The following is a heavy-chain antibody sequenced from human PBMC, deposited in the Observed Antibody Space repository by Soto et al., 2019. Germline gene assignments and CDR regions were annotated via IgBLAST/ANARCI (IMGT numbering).Heavy chain of an antibody. V-gene: IGHV3-11*01. CDR1: GFTFSDYY. D-gene: IGHD3-22*01. CDR2: ISSSGSTI. J-gene: IGHJ3*02. CDR3: ARAYYYDSSGYYRGVLDAFDI. Sequence: QVQLVESGGGLVKPGGSLRLSCAASGFTFSDYYMSWIRQAPGKGLEWVSYISSSGSTIYYADSVKGRFTISRDNAKNSLYLQMNSLRAEDTAVYYCARAYYYDSSGYYRGVLDAFDIWGQGTMVTVSS.